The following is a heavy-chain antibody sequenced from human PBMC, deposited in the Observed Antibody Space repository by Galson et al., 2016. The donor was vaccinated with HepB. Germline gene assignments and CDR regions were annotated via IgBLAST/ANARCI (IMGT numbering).Heavy chain of an antibody. CDR2: ISYDGSNK. J-gene: IGHJ4*02. CDR3: ARDSYSFDC. CDR1: GFTFSSYA. Sequence: SLRLSCAASGFTFSSYAMHWVRQAPGKGLEWVAAISYDGSNKHYADSVKGRFTISRDNSKNTLYVQMNSLRTEDTAVYYCARDSYSFDCWGQGTLVTVSS. V-gene: IGHV3-30*04.